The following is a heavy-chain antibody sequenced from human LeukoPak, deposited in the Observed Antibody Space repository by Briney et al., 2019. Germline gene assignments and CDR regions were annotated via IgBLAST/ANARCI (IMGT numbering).Heavy chain of an antibody. V-gene: IGHV4-34*12. Sequence: SETLSLTCAVHGYSLTNHYWIWIRQPPGKGLEWIEEVLHTGSTNCNPSFKSRVTVSVDTSKNQFFLNLTSVTAADTAVYYCARGPAAVHPWGRGILVTVSS. CDR1: GYSLTNHY. CDR2: VLHTGST. CDR3: ARGPAAVHP. D-gene: IGHD6-13*01. J-gene: IGHJ5*02.